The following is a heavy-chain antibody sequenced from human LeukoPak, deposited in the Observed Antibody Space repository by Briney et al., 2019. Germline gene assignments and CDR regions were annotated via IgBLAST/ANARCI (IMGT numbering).Heavy chain of an antibody. CDR2: ISGYTGNT. CDR3: ARSSWFGGRSEWRWFDP. Sequence: ASVKVSCKASGYTFSSYGISLVRQAPGQGLEWMWWISGYTGNTNYAQNLQGRVTMTTDTSTSTAYMELRSLRSDDTALYYCARSSWFGGRSEWRWFDPWGQGTLVTVSS. CDR1: GYTFSSYG. J-gene: IGHJ5*02. D-gene: IGHD3-10*01. V-gene: IGHV1-18*01.